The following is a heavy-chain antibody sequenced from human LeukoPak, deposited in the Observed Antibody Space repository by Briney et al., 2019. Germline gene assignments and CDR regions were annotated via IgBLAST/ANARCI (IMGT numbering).Heavy chain of an antibody. V-gene: IGHV3-74*01. CDR2: INDDGKST. D-gene: IGHD3-22*01. J-gene: IGHJ3*02. CDR1: GFTFSKHW. CDR3: ALLPPDALDI. Sequence: GGPLRLSCAASGFTFSKHWMHWVRQAPGKGLVWVSRINDDGKSTSYADSVRGRFTISRDNAKNTLYLQMNSLRDKDTAPYYCALLPPDALDIWGQGTLVTVSP.